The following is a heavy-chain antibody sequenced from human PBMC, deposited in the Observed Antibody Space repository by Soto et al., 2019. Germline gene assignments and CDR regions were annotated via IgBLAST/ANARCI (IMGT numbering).Heavy chain of an antibody. D-gene: IGHD6-13*01. Sequence: SGPTLVNPTQTLTLTCTFSGFSLSTSGVGVGWIRQPPGKALEWLALIYWNDDKRYSPSLKSRLTITKDTSKNQVVLTMTNMDPVDTATYYCAHRHAAGSSYSIYFDYWGQGTLVTVSS. J-gene: IGHJ4*02. CDR1: GFSLSTSGVG. CDR2: IYWNDDK. V-gene: IGHV2-5*01. CDR3: AHRHAAGSSYSIYFDY.